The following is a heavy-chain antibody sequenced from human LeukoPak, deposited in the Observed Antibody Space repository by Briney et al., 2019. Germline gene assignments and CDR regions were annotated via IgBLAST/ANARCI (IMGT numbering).Heavy chain of an antibody. D-gene: IGHD4-23*01. V-gene: IGHV3-30*18. J-gene: IGHJ4*02. CDR2: ISYDGSNK. Sequence: PGGSLRLSCAASGFTFSSYGMHWVRQAPGKGLEWVAVISYDGSNKYYADSVKGRLTISRDNSKNTLYLQMNSLRAEDTAVYYCTKIPADYGGNSGNFDYWGQGTLVTVSS. CDR1: GFTFSSYG. CDR3: TKIPADYGGNSGNFDY.